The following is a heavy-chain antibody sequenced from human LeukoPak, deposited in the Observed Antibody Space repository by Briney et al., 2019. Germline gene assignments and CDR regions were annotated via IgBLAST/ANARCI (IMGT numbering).Heavy chain of an antibody. Sequence: SETLSLTCTVSGGSIGSFYWSWIRQPPGKGLEWIGYTHYSGSAIHIPSLKSRVTISVDASKNQFSLKLSSVTAADTAVYYCARHVGFGGAIIDYWGQGTLVTVSS. V-gene: IGHV4-59*08. CDR2: THYSGSA. CDR1: GGSIGSFY. D-gene: IGHD3-16*02. J-gene: IGHJ4*02. CDR3: ARHVGFGGAIIDY.